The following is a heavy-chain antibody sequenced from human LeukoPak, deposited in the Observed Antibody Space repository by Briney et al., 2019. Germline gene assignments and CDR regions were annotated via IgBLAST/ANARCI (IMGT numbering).Heavy chain of an antibody. Sequence: GGSLRLSCAASGFTFDDYAMHWVRQAPGKGLEWVSGISWNSGSIGYADSVKGRFTISRDNAKNSLYLQMNSLRAEDTALYYCAKSIFDSSGWSLPPFDYWGQGTLVTVSS. V-gene: IGHV3-9*01. CDR2: ISWNSGSI. CDR1: GFTFDDYA. J-gene: IGHJ4*02. CDR3: AKSIFDSSGWSLPPFDY. D-gene: IGHD6-19*01.